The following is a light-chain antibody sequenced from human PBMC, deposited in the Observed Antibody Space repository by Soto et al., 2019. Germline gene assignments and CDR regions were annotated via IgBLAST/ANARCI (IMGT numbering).Light chain of an antibody. CDR2: GAS. J-gene: IGKJ5*01. Sequence: EIVLTQSPGTLSLSPGERATLSCRASQSVSSSYLAWYQQKPGQAPRLLIYGASSRATGIPDRFSGSGSGTDCTLHISRLEPEDFAVYYCQQYSSSPPITFGQGTRLAI. V-gene: IGKV3-20*01. CDR3: QQYSSSPPIT. CDR1: QSVSSSY.